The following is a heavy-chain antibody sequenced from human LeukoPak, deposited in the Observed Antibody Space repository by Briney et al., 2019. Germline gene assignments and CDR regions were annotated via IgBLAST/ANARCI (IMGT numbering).Heavy chain of an antibody. CDR1: GFTFSNAW. D-gene: IGHD3-22*01. CDR2: IKSKTDGGTK. J-gene: IGHJ4*02. Sequence: GGSLRLSCAASGFTFSNAWMSWVRQAPGKGLEWVGRIKSKTDGGTKDYAAPVKGRFTISRDDSKNTLYLQMNSLKTEDTAVYYCTTDGYIVVVTYYFDYWGQGTLVTVSS. CDR3: TTDGYIVVVTYYFDY. V-gene: IGHV3-15*01.